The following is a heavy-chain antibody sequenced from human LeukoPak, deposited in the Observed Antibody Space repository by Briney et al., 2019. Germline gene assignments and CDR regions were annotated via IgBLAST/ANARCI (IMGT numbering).Heavy chain of an antibody. Sequence: SETLSLTCTVSGGSIGSSSYCWGWIRQPPGKGLEWIGYIYYSGSTYYNPSLKSRVTISVDTSKNQFSLKLSSVTAADTAVYYCARLSGSYFDYWGQGTLVTVSS. V-gene: IGHV4-31*03. CDR3: ARLSGSYFDY. CDR2: IYYSGST. CDR1: GGSIGSSSYC. D-gene: IGHD1-26*01. J-gene: IGHJ4*02.